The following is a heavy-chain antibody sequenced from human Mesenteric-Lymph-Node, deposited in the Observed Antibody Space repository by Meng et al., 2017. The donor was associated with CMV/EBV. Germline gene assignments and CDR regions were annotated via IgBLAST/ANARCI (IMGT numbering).Heavy chain of an antibody. J-gene: IGHJ5*02. CDR1: GFTFSSYA. Sequence: QVRLVGSGGGVARLGRSLRLSCAASGFTFSSYAMHWVRQAPGKGLEWVAVISYDGSNKYYADSVKGRFTISRDNSKNTLYLQMNSLRAEDTAVYYCARVKWGITGTTWGQGTLVTVSS. CDR2: ISYDGSNK. CDR3: ARVKWGITGTT. V-gene: IGHV3-30*04. D-gene: IGHD1-20*01.